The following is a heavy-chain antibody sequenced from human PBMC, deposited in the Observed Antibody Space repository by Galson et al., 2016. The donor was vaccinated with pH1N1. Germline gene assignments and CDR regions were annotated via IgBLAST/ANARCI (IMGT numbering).Heavy chain of an antibody. D-gene: IGHD3-10*01. CDR3: AKEVTSGSALGYYFSYGLDV. J-gene: IGHJ6*02. CDR1: GFTFSDFV. Sequence: SLRLSCAASGFTFSDFVMHWVRQAPGRGLEWVALIWYAGSNKYYADSVKGRFTISRDNSKTPMYLQASSLRTEDMAIYYCAKEVTSGSALGYYFSYGLDVWGQGTTVTVSS. V-gene: IGHV3-33*03. CDR2: IWYAGSNK.